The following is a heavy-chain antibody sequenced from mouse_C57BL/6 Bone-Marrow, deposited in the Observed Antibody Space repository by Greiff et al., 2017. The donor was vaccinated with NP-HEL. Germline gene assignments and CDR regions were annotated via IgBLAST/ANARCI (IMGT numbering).Heavy chain of an antibody. J-gene: IGHJ4*01. CDR2: IHPNSGST. V-gene: IGHV1-64*01. D-gene: IGHD1-1*01. Sequence: QVQLQQPGAELVKPGASVKLSCKASGYTFTSYWMHWVKQRPGQGLEWIGMIHPNSGSTNYNENFKSKATLTVDKSTSTAYMQHSSLTSQYSAVYYCARSAITTVVADENAMDDWGQGTSVTVSS. CDR3: ARSAITTVVADENAMDD. CDR1: GYTFTSYW.